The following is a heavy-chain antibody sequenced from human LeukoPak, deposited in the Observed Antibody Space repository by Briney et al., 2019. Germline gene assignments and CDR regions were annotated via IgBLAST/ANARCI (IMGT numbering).Heavy chain of an antibody. CDR3: ARRLTTSQDLDY. Sequence: ASGKVSCKASGYTFTGHYMYWVRQAPGQGLEWMGWINPNSGDTNYAQKFQGRVTMTRDTSISTAYMDLNRLTSDDTAVYYCARRLTTSQDLDYWGQGTLVTVSS. CDR2: INPNSGDT. J-gene: IGHJ4*02. V-gene: IGHV1-2*02. D-gene: IGHD2-2*01. CDR1: GYTFTGHY.